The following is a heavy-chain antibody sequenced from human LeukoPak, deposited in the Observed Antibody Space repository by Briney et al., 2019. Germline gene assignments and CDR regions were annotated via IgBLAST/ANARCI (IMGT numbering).Heavy chain of an antibody. CDR1: GFTFSNYA. D-gene: IGHD3-9*01. CDR3: AKGANLRYFDWLHFDY. CDR2: IRFDGSNE. Sequence: GGTLRLSCAASGFTFSNYAMHWVRQAPGKGLEGVAFIRFDGSNEYYADPVKGRFTISRDNSKNTLSLQMNSLRAEDTAVYYCAKGANLRYFDWLHFDYWGQGTLVTVSS. J-gene: IGHJ4*02. V-gene: IGHV3-30*02.